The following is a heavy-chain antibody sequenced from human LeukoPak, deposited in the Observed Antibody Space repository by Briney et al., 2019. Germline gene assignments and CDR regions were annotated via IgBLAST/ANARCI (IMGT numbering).Heavy chain of an antibody. D-gene: IGHD5-24*01. CDR3: ARETRRWLPTGY. Sequence: SETLSLTCAVYGGSFSGYYWSWSRQPPGKGLEWIGEINHSGSTNYNPSLKSRVTISVDTSKNQFSLKLSSVTAADTAVYYCARETRRWLPTGYWGQGTLVTVSS. J-gene: IGHJ4*02. CDR1: GGSFSGYY. CDR2: INHSGST. V-gene: IGHV4-34*01.